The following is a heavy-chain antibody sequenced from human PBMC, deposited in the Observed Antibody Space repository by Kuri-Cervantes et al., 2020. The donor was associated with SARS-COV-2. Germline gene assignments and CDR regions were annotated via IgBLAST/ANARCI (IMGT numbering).Heavy chain of an antibody. Sequence: SVKVSFKASVGTFSSYAISWVRQAPGQGLEWMGGIIPIFGTANYAQKCQGRVTITTDESTSTAYMELSSLRSEDTAVYYCAREGCSSTSCYSAWFDPWGQGTLVTVSS. D-gene: IGHD2-2*01. CDR3: AREGCSSTSCYSAWFDP. V-gene: IGHV1-69*05. J-gene: IGHJ5*02. CDR2: IIPIFGTA. CDR1: VGTFSSYA.